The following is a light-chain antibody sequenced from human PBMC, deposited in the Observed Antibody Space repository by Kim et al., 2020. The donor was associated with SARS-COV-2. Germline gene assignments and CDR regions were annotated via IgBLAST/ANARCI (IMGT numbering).Light chain of an antibody. CDR1: SGSITSNY. J-gene: IGLJ3*02. CDR3: QSYDSNIQGV. V-gene: IGLV6-57*01. CDR2: EDD. Sequence: NFMLTQPHSVSESPGKTVTISCTRSSGSITSNYVQWHQQRPESSPTTLIFEDDQRPSGVPDRFSASIDSSSNSASLTISGLKTEDDGDYYRQSYDSNIQGVFGGGTQLTVL.